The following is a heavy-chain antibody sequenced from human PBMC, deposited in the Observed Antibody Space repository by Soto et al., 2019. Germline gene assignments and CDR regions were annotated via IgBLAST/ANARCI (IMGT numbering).Heavy chain of an antibody. Sequence: PSETLSLTCAVSGGSISSGGYSWSWIRQPPGKGLEWIGYIYHSGSTYYNPSLKSRVTISVDTSKNQFSLKLSSVTAADTAVYYCAGDPDDYGEPGAFDIWGQGTMVTVSS. CDR1: GGSISSGGYS. J-gene: IGHJ3*02. V-gene: IGHV4-30-2*05. CDR3: AGDPDDYGEPGAFDI. D-gene: IGHD4-17*01. CDR2: IYHSGST.